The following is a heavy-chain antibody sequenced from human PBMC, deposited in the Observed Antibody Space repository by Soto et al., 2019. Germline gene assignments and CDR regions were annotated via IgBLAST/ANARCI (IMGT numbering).Heavy chain of an antibody. CDR3: ARGPSDYGDYAGDFDY. CDR1: GGTFSSYA. D-gene: IGHD4-17*01. CDR2: IIPIFGTA. J-gene: IGHJ4*02. Sequence: AASVKVSCKASGGTFSSYAISWVRQAPGQGLEWTGGIIPIFGTANYAQKFQGRVTITADKSTSTAYMELSSLRSEDTAVYYCARGPSDYGDYAGDFDYWGQGTLVTVSS. V-gene: IGHV1-69*06.